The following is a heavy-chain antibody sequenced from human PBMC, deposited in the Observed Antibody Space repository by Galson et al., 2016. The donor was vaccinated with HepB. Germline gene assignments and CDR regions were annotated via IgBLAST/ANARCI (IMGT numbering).Heavy chain of an antibody. D-gene: IGHD6-19*01. J-gene: IGHJ3*01. CDR3: AKALYSSPFVSAYDV. CDR2: ISYDGSKK. CDR1: GFTFSTYA. V-gene: IGHV3-30*04. Sequence: SLRLSCAASGFTFSTYATNWVRQAPGKGLEWVALISYDGSKKHYADSVKGRFTISRDNSKNTLYVQMDSLRVEDSAVYYCAKALYSSPFVSAYDVWGQGTMVTVSS.